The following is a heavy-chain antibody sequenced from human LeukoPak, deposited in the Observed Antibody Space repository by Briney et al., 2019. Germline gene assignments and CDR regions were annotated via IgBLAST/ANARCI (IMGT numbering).Heavy chain of an antibody. CDR1: GGSFSGYY. J-gene: IGHJ6*02. CDR2: INHSGST. V-gene: IGHV4-34*01. CDR3: ARSTYYDFWSGYYNYYYYGMDI. Sequence: SETLSLTCAVYGGSFSGYYWSWIRQPPGKGLEWIGEINHSGSTNYNPSLKSRVTISVDTSKNQFSLKLSSVTAADTAVYYCARSTYYDFWSGYYNYYYYGMDIWGQGTTVIVSS. D-gene: IGHD3-3*01.